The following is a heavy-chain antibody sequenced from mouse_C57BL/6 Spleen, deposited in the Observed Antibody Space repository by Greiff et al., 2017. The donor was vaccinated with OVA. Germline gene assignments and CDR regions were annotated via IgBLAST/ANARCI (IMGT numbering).Heavy chain of an antibody. CDR2: IDPSDSYT. J-gene: IGHJ3*01. D-gene: IGHD1-1*02. Sequence: QVQLQQPGAELVKPGASVKLSCKASGYTFTSYWMQWVKQRPGQGLEWIGEIDPSDSYTNYNQKFKGKATLTVDTSSSTAYMQLSSLTSEDSAVYYCPRGDPVAFAYWGQGTLVTVSA. CDR1: GYTFTSYW. CDR3: PRGDPVAFAY. V-gene: IGHV1-50*01.